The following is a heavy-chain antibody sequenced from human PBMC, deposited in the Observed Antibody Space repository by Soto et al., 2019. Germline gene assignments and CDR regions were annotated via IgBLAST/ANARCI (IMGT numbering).Heavy chain of an antibody. CDR3: ARVLCSSTSCYLYYYYGMDV. J-gene: IGHJ6*02. D-gene: IGHD2-2*01. V-gene: IGHV3-23*01. Sequence: GGSLRLSCAASGFTFSSYAMSWVRQAPGKGLEWVSAISGSGGSTYYADSVKGRFTISRDNSKNTLYLQMNSLRAEDTAVYYCARVLCSSTSCYLYYYYGMDVWGQGTTVTVSS. CDR1: GFTFSSYA. CDR2: ISGSGGST.